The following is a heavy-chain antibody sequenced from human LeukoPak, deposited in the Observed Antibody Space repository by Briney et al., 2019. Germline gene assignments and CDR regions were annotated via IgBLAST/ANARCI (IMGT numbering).Heavy chain of an antibody. Sequence: ASVKVSCKASGYTLTGYYTHWVRQAPGQGLEWMGWINPNSGGTNYAQKFQGWVTMTRDTSISTAYMELSRLRSDDTAVYYCARGEDTAMVRNYYGMDVWGKGTTVTVSS. V-gene: IGHV1-2*04. D-gene: IGHD5-18*01. CDR2: INPNSGGT. CDR3: ARGEDTAMVRNYYGMDV. J-gene: IGHJ6*04. CDR1: GYTLTGYY.